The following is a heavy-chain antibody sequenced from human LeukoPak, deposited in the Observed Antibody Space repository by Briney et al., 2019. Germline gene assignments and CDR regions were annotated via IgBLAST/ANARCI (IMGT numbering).Heavy chain of an antibody. Sequence: LRLSCAASGFTFSSYSMNWVRQPPGKGLEWIGYIYYSGNTYYNSSLKRRVTISVDTTENQFSLKLSSVTAADTAVYYCARGGGYGGIDWYLDLWGRGTLFTVSS. V-gene: IGHV4-30-4*08. CDR1: GFTFSSYS. CDR3: ARGGGYGGIDWYLDL. CDR2: IYYSGNT. J-gene: IGHJ2*01. D-gene: IGHD4-23*01.